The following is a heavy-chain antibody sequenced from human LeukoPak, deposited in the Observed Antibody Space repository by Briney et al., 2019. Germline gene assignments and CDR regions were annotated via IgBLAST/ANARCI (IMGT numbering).Heavy chain of an antibody. V-gene: IGHV4-59*03. Sequence: KPSETLSLTCTVSDGSISSYFWSWIRQPPGKGLEWIGCIYYSGTTNYNPSLKSRVTISVDTSQNQFSLKLSSVTAADTAVYYCARGERGGAMSWFDPWGQGTLVTVSS. CDR1: DGSISSYF. J-gene: IGHJ5*02. CDR3: ARGERGGAMSWFDP. D-gene: IGHD3-16*01. CDR2: IYYSGTT.